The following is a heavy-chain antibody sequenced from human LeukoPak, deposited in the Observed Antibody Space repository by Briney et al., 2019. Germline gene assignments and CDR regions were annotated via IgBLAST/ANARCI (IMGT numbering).Heavy chain of an antibody. Sequence: ASVKVSCKASGYTFTSYGTSWVRQAPGQGLEWMGWISAYNGNTNYAQKLQGRVTMTTDTSTSTAYMELRSLRSDDTAVYYCARDRPYSSSWNWFDPWGQGTLVTVSS. J-gene: IGHJ5*02. CDR1: GYTFTSYG. V-gene: IGHV1-18*01. D-gene: IGHD6-13*01. CDR2: ISAYNGNT. CDR3: ARDRPYSSSWNWFDP.